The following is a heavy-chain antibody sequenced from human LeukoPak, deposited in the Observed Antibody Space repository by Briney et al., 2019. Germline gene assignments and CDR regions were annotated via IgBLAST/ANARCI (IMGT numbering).Heavy chain of an antibody. J-gene: IGHJ4*02. Sequence: GGSLRLSCAASGFTFRTSEMNWVRQAPGKGLEWVSYISSSGTTIYYADSLKGRFTNSRDNAKNSLYLQMNSLGAEDTAVYYCATKISGSYYEYIDYWGQGTLVTVSS. D-gene: IGHD1-26*01. CDR3: ATKISGSYYEYIDY. CDR2: ISSSGTTI. CDR1: GFTFRTSE. V-gene: IGHV3-48*03.